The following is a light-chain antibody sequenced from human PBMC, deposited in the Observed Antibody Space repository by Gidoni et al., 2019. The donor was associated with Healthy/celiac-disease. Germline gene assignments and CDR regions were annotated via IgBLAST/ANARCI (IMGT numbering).Light chain of an antibody. CDR1: QSVSSY. Sequence: EIVFTQSPATLSLSPGERATLSCRASQSVSSYLAWYQQKPGQAPRLLIYDASNRATGIPARFSGSWSGKDFTITSSSLEPEDFAVYYCQQRSNWPATFGQGTRLEIK. V-gene: IGKV3-11*01. CDR2: DAS. J-gene: IGKJ5*01. CDR3: QQRSNWPAT.